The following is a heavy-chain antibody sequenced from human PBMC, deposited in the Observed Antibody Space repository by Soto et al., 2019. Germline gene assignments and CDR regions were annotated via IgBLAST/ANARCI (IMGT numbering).Heavy chain of an antibody. CDR2: ISGSGDST. J-gene: IGHJ4*02. D-gene: IGHD6-13*01. Sequence: PGGSLRLSCSASGFTFSSYAMNWVPQAPGKGLEWVSVISGSGDSTYYADSVKGRFTISRDNSKNTLYLQMNSLRTEDTAVYYCARRGPGTYFDYWGQGTLVTAPQ. CDR1: GFTFSSYA. CDR3: ARRGPGTYFDY. V-gene: IGHV3-23*01.